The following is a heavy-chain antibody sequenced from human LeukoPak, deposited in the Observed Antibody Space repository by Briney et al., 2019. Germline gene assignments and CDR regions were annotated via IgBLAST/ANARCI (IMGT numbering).Heavy chain of an antibody. CDR2: IYSDGSIT. CDR3: ARGYYYGMDV. CDR1: GFTFTNSW. V-gene: IGHV3-74*01. J-gene: IGHJ6*02. Sequence: PGGSLRLSCAASGFTFTNSWMHWVRQAPGKGLVWVSRIYSDGSITSYADSVKGRFTISRDNGRNTLYLQMNSLRAEDTAVYYCARGYYYGMDVWGQGTTVTVSS.